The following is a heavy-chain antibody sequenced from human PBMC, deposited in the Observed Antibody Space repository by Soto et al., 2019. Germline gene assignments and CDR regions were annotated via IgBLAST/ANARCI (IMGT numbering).Heavy chain of an antibody. J-gene: IGHJ4*02. Sequence: EVQLLDSGGRLAQPGGSLRLSCAASGFTFSNYGMSWVRQAPGKGLEWVSIISGNGANTYYADSVKGRFTISRDSSKNTLYLQMNSLRVEDTARYYCARILGLMITSGGIIVHGGYFDYWGQGALVTVSS. CDR3: ARILGLMITSGGIIVHGGYFDY. CDR2: ISGNGANT. V-gene: IGHV3-23*01. CDR1: GFTFSNYG. D-gene: IGHD3-16*02.